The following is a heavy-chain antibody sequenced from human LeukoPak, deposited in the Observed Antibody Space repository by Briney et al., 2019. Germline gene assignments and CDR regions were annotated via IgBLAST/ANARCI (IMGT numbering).Heavy chain of an antibody. J-gene: IGHJ4*02. Sequence: GGSLRFSCAVSGITLSNYGMSWVRQAPGKGLEWVAGISGSGGGTNYADSVKGRFTISRDNPRNTLYLQMNSLRAEDTAVCFCAKRGVVIRVILVGFHKEAYYFDSWGQGALVTVSS. CDR2: ISGSGGGT. V-gene: IGHV3-23*01. CDR1: GITLSNYG. CDR3: AKRGVVIRVILVGFHKEAYYFDS. D-gene: IGHD3-22*01.